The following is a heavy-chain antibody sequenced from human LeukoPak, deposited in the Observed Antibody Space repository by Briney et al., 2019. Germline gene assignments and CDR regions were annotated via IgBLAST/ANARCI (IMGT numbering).Heavy chain of an antibody. CDR1: GFTFSSTS. V-gene: IGHV3-23*01. CDR3: ARAKNRDGYLDY. J-gene: IGHJ4*02. D-gene: IGHD5-24*01. CDR2: TVGGGDGT. Sequence: GGSLRLSCAASGFTFSSTSMSWVRQAPGKGLEWVAVTVGGGDGTYYADSVKGRFTISRDNSKNTLYLQMNSLRAEDTAVYYCARAKNRDGYLDYWGQGILVTVSS.